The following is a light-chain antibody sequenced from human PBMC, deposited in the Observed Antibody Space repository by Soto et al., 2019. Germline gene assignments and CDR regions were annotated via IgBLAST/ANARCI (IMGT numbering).Light chain of an antibody. CDR3: PHLNSYPIT. CDR2: EVS. Sequence: DIQMTEAASCLAVTAGDRLTIIDVASQDVSSHLAWHQQTPGKAPELLIYEVSTLQSGVPSRFSGSGSGTDFTPTISSLQPEDFATYFCPHLNSYPITFGQGTRPEIK. J-gene: IGKJ5*01. V-gene: IGKV1-9*01. CDR1: QDVSSH.